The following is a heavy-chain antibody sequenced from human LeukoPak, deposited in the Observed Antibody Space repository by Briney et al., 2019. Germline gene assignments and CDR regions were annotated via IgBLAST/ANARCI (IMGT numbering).Heavy chain of an antibody. CDR1: GFTFGDYA. V-gene: IGHV3-49*04. CDR2: IRSKAYGGTT. D-gene: IGHD3-3*01. J-gene: IGHJ4*02. Sequence: GGSLSLSCTASGFTFGDYAMSWVRQAPGKGLEWVGFIRSKAYGGTTEYAASVKGRFTISRDDSKSIAYLQMNSLKTEDTAVYYCTSWVDFWSGYYLPRFDYWGQGTLVTVSS. CDR3: TSWVDFWSGYYLPRFDY.